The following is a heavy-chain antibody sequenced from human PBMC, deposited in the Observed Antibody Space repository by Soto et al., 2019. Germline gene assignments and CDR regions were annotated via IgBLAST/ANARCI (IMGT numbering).Heavy chain of an antibody. D-gene: IGHD3-22*01. V-gene: IGHV3-30*04. CDR2: IAYDGSNK. CDR1: GFTFSSYA. CDR3: ESAGSYYDSSGYYYVMDV. Sequence: GGSLRLSCAASGFTFSSYAMHWVRQAPGKGLEWVAVIAYDGSNKYYADSGKGRFTISRDNSKNTLYLQMNSLRAEDTAVYYCESAGSYYDSSGYYYVMDVWGQGTTVTVSS. J-gene: IGHJ6*02.